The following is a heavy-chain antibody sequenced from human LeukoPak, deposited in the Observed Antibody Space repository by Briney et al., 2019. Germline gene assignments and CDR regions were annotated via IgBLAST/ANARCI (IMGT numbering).Heavy chain of an antibody. CDR1: GFTFSSYS. CDR2: ISSSSSYI. V-gene: IGHV3-21*04. D-gene: IGHD6-13*01. CDR3: AKGEESSSWYPLASYYYYMDV. Sequence: GGSLRLSCAAPGFTFSSYSMNWVRQAPGKGLEWVSSISSSSSYIYYADSVKGRFTISRDNAKNTLYLQMNSLRAEDTAVYYCAKGEESSSWYPLASYYYYMDVWGKGTTVTVSS. J-gene: IGHJ6*03.